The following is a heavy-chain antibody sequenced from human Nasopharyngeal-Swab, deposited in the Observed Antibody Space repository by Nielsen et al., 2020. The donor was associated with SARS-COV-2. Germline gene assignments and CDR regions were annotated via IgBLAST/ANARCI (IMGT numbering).Heavy chain of an antibody. V-gene: IGHV3-43*02. CDR3: AKDRIVVVTVWYYFDY. CDR1: GFTFDDYA. Sequence: GGSLRLSCAASGFTFDDYAMHWVRQAPGKGLEWVSLISGDGGSTYYADSVKGRFTISRDNSKNSLYLQMNSLRAEDTAVYYCAKDRIVVVTVWYYFDYWGQGTLVTVSS. J-gene: IGHJ4*02. D-gene: IGHD2-21*02. CDR2: ISGDGGST.